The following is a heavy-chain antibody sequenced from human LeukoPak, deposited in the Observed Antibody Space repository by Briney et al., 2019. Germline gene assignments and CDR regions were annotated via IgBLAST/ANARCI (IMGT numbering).Heavy chain of an antibody. CDR1: GFTFSDYY. Sequence: GGSLRLSCAASGFTFSDYYMNWIRQTPGKGLEWVSYISCSGSSIYYTDSVKGRFTISRDNAKNSLYLQMNSLRAEDTAVYYCARERDGYNWGNDYWGQGTLVTVSS. CDR2: ISCSGSSI. D-gene: IGHD5-24*01. V-gene: IGHV3-11*01. CDR3: ARERDGYNWGNDY. J-gene: IGHJ4*02.